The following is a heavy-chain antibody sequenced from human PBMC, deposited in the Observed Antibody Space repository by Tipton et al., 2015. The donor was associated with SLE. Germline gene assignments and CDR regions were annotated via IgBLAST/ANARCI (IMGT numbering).Heavy chain of an antibody. CDR3: IGSRGPGWVDP. D-gene: IGHD2-2*01. CDR1: GFTVTNTF. CDR2: IYRGTTT. Sequence: SLRLSCAVSGFTVTNTFMSWVRQAPGKGLEWVSIIYRGTTTYYADSVRGRFTISRDNSKNTLYLQMNSLRDEDTAIYYCIGSRGPGWVDPWGQGTLVIVSS. V-gene: IGHV3-66*01. J-gene: IGHJ5*02.